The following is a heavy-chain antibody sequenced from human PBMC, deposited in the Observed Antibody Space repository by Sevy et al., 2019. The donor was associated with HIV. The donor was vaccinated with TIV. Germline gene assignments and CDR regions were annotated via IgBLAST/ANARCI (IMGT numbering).Heavy chain of an antibody. CDR1: GFTFKSYA. CDR3: AKGPHPAVTTSYGFDV. CDR2: IRNDGSTK. Sequence: GGSLRLSCIVSGFTFKSYAKHWVRQAPGKGLEWVTFIRNDGSTKYYTDSVRGRFTISRDNSKNTLYLQMNSLRGEDTAVYYCAKGPHPAVTTSYGFDVWGQGTTVTVSS. V-gene: IGHV3-30*02. J-gene: IGHJ6*02. D-gene: IGHD4-17*01.